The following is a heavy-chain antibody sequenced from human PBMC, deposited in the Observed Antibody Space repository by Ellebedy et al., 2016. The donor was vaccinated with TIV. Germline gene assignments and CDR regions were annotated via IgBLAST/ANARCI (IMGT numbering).Heavy chain of an antibody. J-gene: IGHJ4*02. CDR3: ARGYYDSSGSHDY. CDR2: IYPGDSDT. D-gene: IGHD3-22*01. Sequence: GGSLRLXCKGSGYSFIRYWIGWVRQMPGKGLEWLGIIYPGDSDTRYSPSFQGQVTISADKSISTAYLQWSSLKASDTAMYYCARGYYDSSGSHDYWGQGTLVTVSS. V-gene: IGHV5-51*01. CDR1: GYSFIRYW.